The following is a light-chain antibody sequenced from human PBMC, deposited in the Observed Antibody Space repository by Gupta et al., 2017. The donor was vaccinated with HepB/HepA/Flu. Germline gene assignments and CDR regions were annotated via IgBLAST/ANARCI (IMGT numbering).Light chain of an antibody. CDR3: QQYDNLPPFT. CDR2: GAS. V-gene: IGKV1-33*01. Sequence: IQMTQSPSPLSASVGDRVTITCQASQDISNYLNWYQQKPGKAPKLLIYGASNLETGVPSRFSGSGSGTDFTFTISSLQPEDIATYYCQQYDNLPPFTFGPGTKVDIK. J-gene: IGKJ3*01. CDR1: QDISNY.